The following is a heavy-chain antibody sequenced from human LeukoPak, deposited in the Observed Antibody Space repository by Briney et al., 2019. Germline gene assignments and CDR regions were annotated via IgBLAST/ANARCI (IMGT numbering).Heavy chain of an antibody. CDR2: ISYDGSNK. Sequence: GRSLRLSCAASGFTFSSYAMHWVRQAPGKGLEWVAVISYDGSNKYYADSVKGRFTISRDNSKNTLYLQMNSLRVEDTAIYYCARDTVAAAGDDWGQGTLVTVSS. CDR1: GFTFSSYA. CDR3: ARDTVAAAGDD. J-gene: IGHJ4*02. D-gene: IGHD6-13*01. V-gene: IGHV3-30*04.